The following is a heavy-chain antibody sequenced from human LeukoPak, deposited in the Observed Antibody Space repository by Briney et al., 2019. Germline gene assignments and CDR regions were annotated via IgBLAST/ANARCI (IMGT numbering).Heavy chain of an antibody. CDR1: GYTFTAYF. CDR3: ARGIAVAGTFDP. V-gene: IGHV1-2*02. J-gene: IGHJ5*02. CDR2: INPNSGGT. Sequence: ASVKVSCKASGYTFTAYFMYWVRQAPGQGLEWMGWINPNSGGTNYAQKFQGRVTMTRDTSISTAYMELSRLRSDDTAVYYCARGIAVAGTFDPWGQGTLVTVSS. D-gene: IGHD6-19*01.